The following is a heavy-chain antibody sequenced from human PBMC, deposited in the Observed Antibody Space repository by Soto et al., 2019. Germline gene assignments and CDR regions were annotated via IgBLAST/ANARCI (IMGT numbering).Heavy chain of an antibody. J-gene: IGHJ6*02. Sequence: SETLSLTCAVYGGSFSGYYWSWIRQPPGKGLEWIGEINHSGSTNYNPSLKSRVTISVDTSKNQFSLKLSSVTAADTAVYYCARGGGGSSWYGAYYYYYGMDVWGQGTTVTVSS. D-gene: IGHD6-13*01. CDR3: ARGGGGSSWYGAYYYYYGMDV. CDR1: GGSFSGYY. CDR2: INHSGST. V-gene: IGHV4-34*01.